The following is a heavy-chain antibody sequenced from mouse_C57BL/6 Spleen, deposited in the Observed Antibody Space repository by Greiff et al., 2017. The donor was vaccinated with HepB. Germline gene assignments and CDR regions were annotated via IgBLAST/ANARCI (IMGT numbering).Heavy chain of an antibody. J-gene: IGHJ2*01. CDR3: TTWNSNSDYYFDY. D-gene: IGHD2-5*01. Sequence: VQLQQSGAELVRPGASVKLSCTASGFNIKDYYMHWVKQRPEQGLEWIGRIDPEDGDTEYAPKFQGKATMTADTSSNTAYLQLSSLTSEDTAVYYCTTWNSNSDYYFDYWGQGTTLTVSS. CDR2: IDPEDGDT. V-gene: IGHV14-1*01. CDR1: GFNIKDYY.